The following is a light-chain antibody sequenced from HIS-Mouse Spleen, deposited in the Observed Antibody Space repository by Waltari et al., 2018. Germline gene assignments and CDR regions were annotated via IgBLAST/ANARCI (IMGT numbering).Light chain of an antibody. CDR3: NSRDSSGNHVV. V-gene: IGLV3-19*01. CDR2: GKN. CDR1: SLRSYY. J-gene: IGLJ2*01. Sequence: SSELTQDPAVSVALGQTVRITCQGGSLRSYYESWYQQKPGQAPVLVIYGKNNRPSGIPDRFSGSSSGNTASLTITGAQAEDEADYYCNSRDSSGNHVVFGGGTKLTVL.